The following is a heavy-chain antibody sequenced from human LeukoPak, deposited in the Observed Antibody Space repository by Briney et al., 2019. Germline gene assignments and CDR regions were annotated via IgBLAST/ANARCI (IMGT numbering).Heavy chain of an antibody. J-gene: IGHJ4*02. D-gene: IGHD6-19*01. V-gene: IGHV4-39*01. CDR3: ARTVDSSGWNYFDY. CDR2: IYYSGST. CDR1: GGSISSSSYY. Sequence: SETLSLTCTVSGGSISSSSYYWGWIRQPPGKGLEWIGSIYYSGSTYYNPSLKSRVTISVDTSKNQFSLKLSSVTAADTAVYYCARTVDSSGWNYFDYWGQGALVTVSS.